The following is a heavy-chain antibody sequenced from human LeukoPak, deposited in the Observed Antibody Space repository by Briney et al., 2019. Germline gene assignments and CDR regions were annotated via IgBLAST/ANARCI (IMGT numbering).Heavy chain of an antibody. CDR1: GGSISSSGYC. V-gene: IGHV4-39*07. J-gene: IGHJ4*02. CDR3: ARGRYSSSHDFIDY. Sequence: SETLSLTCTVSGGSISSSGYCWGWIRQPPGKGLEWIGSIDYSGSTYYNPSLKSRVTISVDTSKNQFSLKLSSVTAADTAVYYCARGRYSSSHDFIDYWGQGTLVTVSS. CDR2: IDYSGST. D-gene: IGHD6-6*01.